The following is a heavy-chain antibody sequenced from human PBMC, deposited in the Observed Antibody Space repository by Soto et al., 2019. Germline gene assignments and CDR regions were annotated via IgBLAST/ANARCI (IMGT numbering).Heavy chain of an antibody. CDR2: ISATGNTI. CDR3: AKDVGQQWRPDY. V-gene: IGHV3-23*01. J-gene: IGHJ4*02. D-gene: IGHD6-19*01. Sequence: EVQVLESGGGLVPRGGSLRLSCAASGFTFTSYAMTWVRQAPGKGLEWVSAISATGNTIYYADAVRGRFTISRDNSKNIVYLQMDSLRAEDTAVYYCAKDVGQQWRPDYWGQGTLVRVSS. CDR1: GFTFTSYA.